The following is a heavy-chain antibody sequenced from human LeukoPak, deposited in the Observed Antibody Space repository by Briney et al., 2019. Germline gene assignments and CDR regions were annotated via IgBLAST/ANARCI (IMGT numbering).Heavy chain of an antibody. CDR2: IKQDGSEK. CDR1: GFTFSSYW. D-gene: IGHD6-13*01. V-gene: IGHV3-7*03. J-gene: IGHJ4*02. Sequence: GGSLRLSCAAAGFTFSSYWMSWVRQAPGKGLEWVANIKQDGSEKYYVDSVKGRFTISRDNAKNSLYLQMNSLRAEDTAVYYYAREGWHSSSWYFFDYWGQGILVTVSS. CDR3: AREGWHSSSWYFFDY.